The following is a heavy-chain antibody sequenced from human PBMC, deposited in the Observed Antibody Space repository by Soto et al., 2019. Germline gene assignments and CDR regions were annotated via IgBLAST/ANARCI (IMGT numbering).Heavy chain of an antibody. CDR2: LYYTGST. CDR1: GGSISDFY. Sequence: PSEILSLTCNVSGGSISDFYWSWIRQSPGKRLEWIGYLYYTGSTNYNPALKSRVTISLDTSKNQFSLQVRSVTAADTAVYYCARGGGYDFRSSQAPPIDVWGQGTTVTVSS. CDR3: ARGGGYDFRSSQAPPIDV. V-gene: IGHV4-59*01. J-gene: IGHJ6*02. D-gene: IGHD3-3*01.